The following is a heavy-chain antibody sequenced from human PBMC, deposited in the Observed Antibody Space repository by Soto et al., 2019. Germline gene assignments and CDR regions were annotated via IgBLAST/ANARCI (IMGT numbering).Heavy chain of an antibody. CDR3: ARVIGGYNYDY. V-gene: IGHV4-59*01. Sequence: PSETLSLTCTVSGGSISSYYWSWIRQPPGKGLEWIGYIYYSGSTNYNPSLKSRVTISVDTSKNQFSLKLSSVTAADTAVYYCARVIGGYNYDYWGQGTLVTVSS. CDR1: GGSISSYY. CDR2: IYYSGST. J-gene: IGHJ4*02. D-gene: IGHD5-12*01.